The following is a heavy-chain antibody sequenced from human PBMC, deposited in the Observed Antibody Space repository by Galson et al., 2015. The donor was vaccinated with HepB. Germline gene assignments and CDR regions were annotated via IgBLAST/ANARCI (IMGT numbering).Heavy chain of an antibody. J-gene: IGHJ6*04. CDR1: AFNVTNNY. V-gene: IGHV3-66*03. CDR2: IYRNGST. CDR3: ARDQGDDYLNYYYYFGMDI. D-gene: IGHD4-11*01. Sequence: SLRLSCAASAFNVTNNYMSWVRQAPGRGLDWVSVIYRNGSTYYADSVKGRFTISRDNSKNTVYLQMNSLRAEDTAVYYCARDQGDDYLNYYYYFGMDIWGKGTTVTVSS.